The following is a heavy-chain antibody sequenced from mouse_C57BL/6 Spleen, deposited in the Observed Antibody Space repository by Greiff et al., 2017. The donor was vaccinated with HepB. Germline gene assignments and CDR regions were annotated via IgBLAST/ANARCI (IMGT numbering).Heavy chain of an antibody. CDR3: ARYYYGSSYDYFDY. CDR2: IYPGDGDT. J-gene: IGHJ2*01. V-gene: IGHV1-82*01. Sequence: VKVVESGPELVKPGASVKISCKASGYAFSSSWMNWVKQRPGKGLEWIGRIYPGDGDTNYNGKFKGKATLTADKSSSTAYMQLSSLTSEDSAVYFCARYYYGSSYDYFDYWGQGTTLTVSS. D-gene: IGHD1-1*01. CDR1: GYAFSSSW.